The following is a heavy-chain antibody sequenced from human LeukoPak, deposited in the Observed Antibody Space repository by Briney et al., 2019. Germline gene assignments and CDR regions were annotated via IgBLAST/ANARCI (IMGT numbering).Heavy chain of an antibody. CDR2: ISSSGSTI. J-gene: IGHJ3*02. D-gene: IGHD6-6*01. CDR1: GFTFSDYY. V-gene: IGHV3-11*04. CDR3: ARDGYSSSSYDAFDI. Sequence: SGGSLRLSCAASGFTFSDYYMSWIRQAPGKGLEWISYISSSGSTIYYADSVKGRFTISRDNAKNSLYLQMNSLRAEDTAVYYCARDGYSSSSYDAFDIWGQGTMVIVSS.